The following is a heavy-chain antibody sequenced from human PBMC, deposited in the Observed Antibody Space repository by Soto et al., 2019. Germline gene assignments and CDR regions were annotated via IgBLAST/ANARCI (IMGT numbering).Heavy chain of an antibody. CDR2: IYYSGST. CDR1: GGSISSGGYY. CDR3: ARALPAAGSYNWFDP. D-gene: IGHD6-13*01. J-gene: IGHJ5*02. V-gene: IGHV4-31*03. Sequence: SETLSLTCTVSGGSISSGGYYWSWIRQHPGKGLEWIGYIYYSGSTYYNPSLKSRVTISVDTSKNQFSLKLSSVTAADTAVYYCARALPAAGSYNWFDPWGQGTLVTVSS.